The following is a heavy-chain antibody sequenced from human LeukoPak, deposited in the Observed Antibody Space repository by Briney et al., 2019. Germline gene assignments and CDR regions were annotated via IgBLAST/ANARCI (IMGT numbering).Heavy chain of an antibody. CDR2: IYYSGST. Sequence: SQTLSLTCTVSGGSISSGGYYWSWIRQHPGKGLEWIGYIYYSGSTYYNPSLKSRVTISVDTSKNQFSLKLSSVTAADTAVYYCARDSVPGTTSLFDYWGQGTLVTVSS. D-gene: IGHD1-1*01. J-gene: IGHJ4*02. CDR1: GGSISSGGYY. V-gene: IGHV4-31*03. CDR3: ARDSVPGTTSLFDY.